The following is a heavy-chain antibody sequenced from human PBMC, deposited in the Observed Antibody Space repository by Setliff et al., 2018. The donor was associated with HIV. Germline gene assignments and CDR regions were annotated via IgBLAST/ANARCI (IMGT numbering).Heavy chain of an antibody. J-gene: IGHJ4*02. CDR2: INPSGGST. CDR3: ARVPILRYASPVDM. Sequence: ASVKVSCKASGYTFTSYYIHWVRQAPGQGLEWMGEINPSGGSTSYSEKFRGRATITRDTSRSTVYMELSSLRFDDTAVYYCARVPILRYASPVDMWGQGTLVTVSS. V-gene: IGHV1-46*01. D-gene: IGHD3-9*01. CDR1: GYTFTSYY.